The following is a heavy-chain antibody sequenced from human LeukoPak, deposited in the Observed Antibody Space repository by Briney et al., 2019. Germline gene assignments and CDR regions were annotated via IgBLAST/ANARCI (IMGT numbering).Heavy chain of an antibody. CDR1: GFTFSSYS. J-gene: IGHJ4*02. D-gene: IGHD6-13*01. Sequence: GGSLRLSCAASGFTFSSYSMNWVRQAPGKGLEWVSSISSSSSYIYYADSVKGRFTISRDNAKNSLCLQMNSLRAADTAVYYCARDKGSSWSGGFDYWGQGTLVTVSS. CDR3: ARDKGSSWSGGFDY. CDR2: ISSSSSYI. V-gene: IGHV3-21*01.